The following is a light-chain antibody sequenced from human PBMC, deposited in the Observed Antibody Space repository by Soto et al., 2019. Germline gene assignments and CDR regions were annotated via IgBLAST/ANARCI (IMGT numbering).Light chain of an antibody. CDR3: QKYSSVPV. J-gene: IGKJ3*01. V-gene: IGKV1-27*01. CDR2: AAS. CDR1: QDIRNF. Sequence: DFQMTQSPTSLSASVGDRLPITCRASQDIRNFVAWYQQKPGKAPKLLIYAASTLQSGVPSRFSGSGSGTDFTLTINSLQPEDVATYSCQKYSSVPVFGPGTKVEIK.